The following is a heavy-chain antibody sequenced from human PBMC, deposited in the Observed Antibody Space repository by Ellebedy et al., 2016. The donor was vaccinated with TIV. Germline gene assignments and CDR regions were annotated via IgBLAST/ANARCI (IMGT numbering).Heavy chain of an antibody. V-gene: IGHV1-2*02. CDR2: INPDRGDT. CDR3: AKHRFPYYDSSGTTGYFDC. Sequence: AASVKVSCKASGYSFTGYYIHWVRQAPGQGLEWMGWINPDRGDTKYPQSFQVRVSMPRDTSSSTAYMELSGLTSDDTAIYYCAKHRFPYYDSSGTTGYFDCWGQGTLVTVSS. D-gene: IGHD3-22*01. CDR1: GYSFTGYY. J-gene: IGHJ4*02.